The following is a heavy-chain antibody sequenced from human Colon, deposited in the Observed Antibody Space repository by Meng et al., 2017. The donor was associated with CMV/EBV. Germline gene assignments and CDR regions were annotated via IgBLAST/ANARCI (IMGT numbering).Heavy chain of an antibody. CDR2: IRSDGSAT. D-gene: IGHD6-19*01. Sequence: VQLMESGAGVKEPGASVKASCKTSGYTFSDYYMHWVRQAPGQGLEWMGWIRSDGSATNYAQKFRGRVTMTRDASVSTAYMELSGLTSDDTAVYFCVRSSGWSLFDYWGPGALVTVSS. V-gene: IGHV1-2*02. CDR1: GYTFSDYY. J-gene: IGHJ4*02. CDR3: VRSSGWSLFDY.